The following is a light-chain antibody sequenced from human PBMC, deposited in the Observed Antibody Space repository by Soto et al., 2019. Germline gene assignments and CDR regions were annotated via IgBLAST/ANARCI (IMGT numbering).Light chain of an antibody. CDR2: DAS. J-gene: IGKJ5*01. Sequence: DIQMTQYPSSLSASVGDRVTSICRASQNISSYLNWFQQKPGKAPKLLIYDASSLESGVPSRFSGSGSGTEFTLTISSLQPEDFATYYCLQHNSYPFGQGTRLEIK. CDR1: QNISSY. CDR3: LQHNSYP. V-gene: IGKV1-17*01.